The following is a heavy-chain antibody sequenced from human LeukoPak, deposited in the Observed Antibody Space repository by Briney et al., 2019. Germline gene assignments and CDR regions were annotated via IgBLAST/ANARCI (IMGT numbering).Heavy chain of an antibody. D-gene: IGHD5/OR15-5a*01. CDR1: GFTVSSNS. CDR3: ARQKYLRGPDVEYFDY. V-gene: IGHV3-66*04. J-gene: IGHJ4*02. Sequence: GGSLRLSCTVSGFTVSSNSMSWVRQAPGKGLEWVSFIYSDNTRYSDSVKGRFTISRDNSKNTLYLQMNSLRAEDTAVYYCARQKYLRGPDVEYFDYWGQGTLVTVSS. CDR2: IYSDNT.